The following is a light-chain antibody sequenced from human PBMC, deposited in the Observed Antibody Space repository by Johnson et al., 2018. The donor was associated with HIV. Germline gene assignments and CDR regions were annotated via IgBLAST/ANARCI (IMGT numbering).Light chain of an antibody. CDR3: GTWDSSLSAGF. CDR1: SSNIGSHY. Sequence: QSLLTQPPSVSAAPGQKVTISCSGSSSNIGSHYVSWYQQLPGTAPKLLIYDNNKRPSGIPDRFSGSKSGTSATLGITGLQTGDEADYYCGTWDSSLSAGFFGTGTKVTVL. CDR2: DNN. V-gene: IGLV1-51*01. J-gene: IGLJ1*01.